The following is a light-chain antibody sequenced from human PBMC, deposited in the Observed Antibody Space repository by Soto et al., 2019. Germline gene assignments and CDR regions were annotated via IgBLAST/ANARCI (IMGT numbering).Light chain of an antibody. J-gene: IGLJ2*01. Sequence: QSVLTQPPSASGTPGQRVTISCSGSSSNVGSNTVNWYQQLPGTAPKLLIYSNNQRPSGVPDRFSGSKSGTSASLAISGLQSEDEADYYCASWGDSLTAPVFGGGTKLTVL. CDR1: SSNVGSNT. CDR2: SNN. CDR3: ASWGDSLTAPV. V-gene: IGLV1-44*01.